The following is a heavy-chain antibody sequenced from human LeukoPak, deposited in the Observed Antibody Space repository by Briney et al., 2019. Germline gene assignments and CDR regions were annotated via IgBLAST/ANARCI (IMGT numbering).Heavy chain of an antibody. V-gene: IGHV3-7*03. Sequence: PGGSLRLSCAASGFTFSNYWMSWVRQVPGKGLEWVVNINEGGNEQNYVDSVKGRFTVSRDNAQNSLYLQMNNLRVEDTAVYYCARHPNSNWDYWGQGTLVTVSS. J-gene: IGHJ4*02. CDR1: GFTFSNYW. CDR3: ARHPNSNWDY. D-gene: IGHD6-13*01. CDR2: INEGGNEQ.